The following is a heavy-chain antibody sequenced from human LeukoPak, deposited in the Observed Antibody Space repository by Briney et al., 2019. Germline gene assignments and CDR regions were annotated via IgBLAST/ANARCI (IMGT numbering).Heavy chain of an antibody. D-gene: IGHD3-22*01. J-gene: IGHJ5*02. CDR3: ARGVSEYYYDSSGYYTGSYDP. Sequence: GGSLRLTCAASGFTFSDYWMHWVRQAPGKGLVWVSRISSDGSSTSYPHSVKGRFTVSRDNAKNTLYLQMNRLRAEGTAVYHCARGVSEYYYDSSGYYTGSYDPWGQGTLVTVSS. CDR2: ISSDGSST. V-gene: IGHV3-74*01. CDR1: GFTFSDYW.